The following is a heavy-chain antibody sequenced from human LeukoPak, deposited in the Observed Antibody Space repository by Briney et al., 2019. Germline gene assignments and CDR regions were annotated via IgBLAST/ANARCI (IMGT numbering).Heavy chain of an antibody. D-gene: IGHD1-14*01. Sequence: PGGPLRLSCAASGFTFSSYGMHWVRQAPGKGLEWVAVISYDGSNKYYADSVKGRFTISRDNSKNTLYLQMNSLRAEDTAVYYCAKGWGTLDYWGQGTLVTVSS. CDR3: AKGWGTLDY. V-gene: IGHV3-30*18. CDR2: ISYDGSNK. J-gene: IGHJ4*02. CDR1: GFTFSSYG.